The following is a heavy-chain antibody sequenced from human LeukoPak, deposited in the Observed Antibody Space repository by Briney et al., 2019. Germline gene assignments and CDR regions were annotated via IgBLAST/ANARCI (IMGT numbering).Heavy chain of an antibody. J-gene: IGHJ6*02. CDR2: IYYSGST. D-gene: IGHD2-2*01. CDR3: ARDRRVPAATEPYYYYYGMDV. Sequence: SETLSLTCTVSGGSISSGGYYWSWIRQHPGKGLEWIGYIYYSGSTYYNPSLKSRVTISVDTSKNQFSLKLSSVTAADTAVYYCARDRRVPAATEPYYYYYGMDVWGQGTTVTVSS. CDR1: GGSISSGGYY. V-gene: IGHV4-31*03.